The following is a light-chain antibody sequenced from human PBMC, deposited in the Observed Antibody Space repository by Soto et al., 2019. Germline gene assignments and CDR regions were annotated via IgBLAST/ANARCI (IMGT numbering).Light chain of an antibody. CDR3: QSYDSSLSGVV. V-gene: IGLV1-40*01. J-gene: IGLJ2*01. CDR1: SSNFGAGYD. Sequence: QSVLTQPPSVSGAPGQRVTLSCTGSSSNFGAGYDVHWYQQLPGTAPKLLISGNSNRPSGVPDRFSGSKAGTSASLAITGLEAEDEADYYCQSYDSSLSGVVFGGGTKVTVL. CDR2: GNS.